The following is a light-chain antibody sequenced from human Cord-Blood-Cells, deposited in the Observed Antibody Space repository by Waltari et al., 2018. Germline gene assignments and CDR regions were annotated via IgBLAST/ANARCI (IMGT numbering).Light chain of an antibody. J-gene: IGKJ4*01. CDR3: QQYYIYPRT. Sequence: AIRMTQSPSSFSASTGDRVTITCRASQGISSYFAWYQQKPGIAPKLLIYAASTLQSGVPSRFSGSGSETDFTLTISCLQSEDFATYYCQQYYIYPRTFGGGTKVEIK. V-gene: IGKV1-8*01. CDR1: QGISSY. CDR2: AAS.